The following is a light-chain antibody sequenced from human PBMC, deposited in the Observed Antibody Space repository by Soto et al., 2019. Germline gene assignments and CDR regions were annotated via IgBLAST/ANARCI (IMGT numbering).Light chain of an antibody. J-gene: IGKJ4*01. V-gene: IGKV3-20*01. CDR3: QQYGSLLT. Sequence: DIVLTQSPGTLSLSTGERATLSCRSSQSVSSSYLAWYQQKPGQAPRLLIYGASSRATGIPDRFSGSGSGTDFTLTISRLEPEDFAVYYCQQYGSLLTFGGGTKVDIK. CDR2: GAS. CDR1: QSVSSSY.